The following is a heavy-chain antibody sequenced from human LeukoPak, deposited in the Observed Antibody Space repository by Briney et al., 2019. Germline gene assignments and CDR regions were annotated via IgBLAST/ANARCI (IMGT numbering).Heavy chain of an antibody. CDR1: GGSISSSNW. Sequence: SETLSLTCAVSGGSISSSNWWSWVRQPPGKGLEWIGEIYHSGSTNYNPSLKSRVTISVDKSKNQFSLKLSSVTAADTAVYYCARVRGQWLVQYYFDYWGQGTLVTVSS. D-gene: IGHD6-19*01. CDR3: ARVRGQWLVQYYFDY. J-gene: IGHJ4*02. CDR2: IYHSGST. V-gene: IGHV4-4*02.